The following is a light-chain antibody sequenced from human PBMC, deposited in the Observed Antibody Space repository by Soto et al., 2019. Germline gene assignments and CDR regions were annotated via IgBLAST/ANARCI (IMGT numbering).Light chain of an antibody. V-gene: IGLV2-14*01. Sequence: QSALTQPASVSGSPGQSITISCTGTSSDVGDYNYVSWYQQYPGKAPKLMIYQVSNRPSGVSYRFSGSKSGNTASLTISGLQTEDEADYYCSSYTDSSTFYVFGTGTKVTVL. CDR2: QVS. CDR1: SSDVGDYNY. CDR3: SSYTDSSTFYV. J-gene: IGLJ1*01.